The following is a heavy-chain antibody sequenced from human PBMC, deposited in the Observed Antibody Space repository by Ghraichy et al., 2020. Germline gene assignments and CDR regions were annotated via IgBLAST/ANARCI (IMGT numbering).Heavy chain of an antibody. D-gene: IGHD5-12*01. J-gene: IGHJ3*01. V-gene: IGHV1-58*01. CDR3: AADRWGLYHYGYDSGGSFVFDF. Sequence: SVKVSCKTSRSHFSTPVLHWIPHARVYVLEWMGWIVVGSENTNYAQKFQERVTITRDTSTSTVFLELSSLRSEDTAVFFCAADRWGLYHYGYDSGGSFVFDFWGQGTMVTVSS. CDR1: RSHFSTPV. CDR2: IVVGSENT.